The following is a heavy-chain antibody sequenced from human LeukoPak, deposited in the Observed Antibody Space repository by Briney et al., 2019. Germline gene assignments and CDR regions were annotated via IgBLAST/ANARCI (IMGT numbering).Heavy chain of an antibody. CDR1: GGSMSSNY. Sequence: SETLSLTCTVSGGSMSSNYWSWIRQPPGKGLEWIGCMYYSGSPNYNPSLKSRVTISVDTSKNQFSLKLTSLTTADTAVYFCARGRIGGANWGQGTLLTVSS. D-gene: IGHD4-23*01. CDR3: ARGRIGGAN. CDR2: MYYSGSP. V-gene: IGHV4-59*01. J-gene: IGHJ4*02.